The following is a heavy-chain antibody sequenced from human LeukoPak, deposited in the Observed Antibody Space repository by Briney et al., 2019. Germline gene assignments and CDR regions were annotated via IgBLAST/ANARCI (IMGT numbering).Heavy chain of an antibody. J-gene: IGHJ3*02. CDR1: GYTFTGYY. D-gene: IGHD3-10*01. CDR2: INPNGGDT. Sequence: ASVKVSCKASGYTFTGYYMHWVRQAPGQGLQWMGWINPNGGDTNYAQKFQGRVTMTRDMSTSTVYMELSSLRSEDTAVYYCARDRKFPGAFDIWGQGTMVTVSS. CDR3: ARDRKFPGAFDI. V-gene: IGHV1-2*02.